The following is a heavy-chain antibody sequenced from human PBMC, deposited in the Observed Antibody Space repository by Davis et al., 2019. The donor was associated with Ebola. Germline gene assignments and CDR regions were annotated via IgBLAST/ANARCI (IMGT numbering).Heavy chain of an antibody. CDR3: ARDLGRDGYKTTHLDY. Sequence: GESLKISCAASGFTFSNYWMTWVRQAPGKGLEWVANIKQDGSEKYYVDSVKGRFTISRDYAKNSLYLQMNSLRAEDTAVYYCARDLGRDGYKTTHLDYWGQGTLVTVSS. CDR2: IKQDGSEK. CDR1: GFTFSNYW. J-gene: IGHJ4*02. D-gene: IGHD5-24*01. V-gene: IGHV3-7*01.